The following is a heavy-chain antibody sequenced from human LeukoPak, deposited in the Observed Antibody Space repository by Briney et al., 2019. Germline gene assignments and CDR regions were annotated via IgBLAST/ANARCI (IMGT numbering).Heavy chain of an antibody. CDR3: ARVPAFYYGDYWTSSNSFDY. V-gene: IGHV4-4*02. J-gene: IGHJ4*02. D-gene: IGHD4-17*01. CDR2: IFQTGRT. CDR1: GGSISTTHW. Sequence: PSGTLSLTCAVSGGSISTTHWWSWVRQPPGKGLEWIGEIFQTGRTSYNPSLKSRLIISLDKSRNQFSLALSSATAADTAVYYCARVPAFYYGDYWTSSNSFDYWGQGTLVTVSS.